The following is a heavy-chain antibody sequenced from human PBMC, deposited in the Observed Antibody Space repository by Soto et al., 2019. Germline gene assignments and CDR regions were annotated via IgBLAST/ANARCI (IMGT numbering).Heavy chain of an antibody. D-gene: IGHD5-12*01. CDR2: INHSGST. Sequence: SETLSLTCAGYGRSFSGYYWNWIRQPPGKGLEWIGEINHSGSTNYNPSLKSRVTISVDRSKNQVSLKLSSVTAADTAVYYCATGFGYTVVDPIAPQPSYYAMDVCGQGPMVTVSS. V-gene: IGHV4-34*01. CDR1: GRSFSGYY. CDR3: ATGFGYTVVDPIAPQPSYYAMDV. J-gene: IGHJ6*02.